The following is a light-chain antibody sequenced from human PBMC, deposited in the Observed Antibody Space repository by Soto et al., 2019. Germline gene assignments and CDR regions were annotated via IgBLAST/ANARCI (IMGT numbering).Light chain of an antibody. CDR2: GAS. J-gene: IGKJ2*01. CDR3: QQYNNWPPYT. V-gene: IGKV3-20*01. CDR1: QSVSGNY. Sequence: EIVLTQSPGTLSLSPGERASLSCRASQSVSGNYLGWYQQKPGQAPRLLIYGASSRATGIPDRISGSGSGTYFTLTISSLQSEDFAVYYCQQYNNWPPYTFGQGTKLEIK.